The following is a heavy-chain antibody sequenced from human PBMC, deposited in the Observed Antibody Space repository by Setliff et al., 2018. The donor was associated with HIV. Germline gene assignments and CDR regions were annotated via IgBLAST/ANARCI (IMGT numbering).Heavy chain of an antibody. V-gene: IGHV4-39*01. CDR3: ARHRNLDRRGEAFDI. Sequence: SETLSLTCTVSGGSISSSSYYWGWVRQPPGKGLEWIGSIYYSGSTYYNPSLKSRVTISVDTSKNQLSLKLSSVTAADTAVYYCARHRNLDRRGEAFDIWGQGTMVTVSS. CDR2: IYYSGST. J-gene: IGHJ3*02. CDR1: GGSISSSSYY. D-gene: IGHD3-10*01.